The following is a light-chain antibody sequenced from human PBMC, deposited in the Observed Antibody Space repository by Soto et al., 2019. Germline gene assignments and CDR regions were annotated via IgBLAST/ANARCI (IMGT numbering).Light chain of an antibody. Sequence: EIVLTQSPGTLSLSPGEGATLSCRASQSVTGNSLAWYQQKLGRAPRVLIYGAYNRATGIQDRFSGSGSGTDFTLTITRLEPEDFAVYFCKQYGGSPRTFGQGTRLEI. J-gene: IGKJ5*01. CDR3: KQYGGSPRT. CDR2: GAY. CDR1: QSVTGNS. V-gene: IGKV3-20*01.